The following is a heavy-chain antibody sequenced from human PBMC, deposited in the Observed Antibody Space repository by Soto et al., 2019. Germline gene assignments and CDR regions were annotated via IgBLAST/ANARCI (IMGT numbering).Heavy chain of an antibody. J-gene: IGHJ4*02. V-gene: IGHV3-23*01. CDR2: MSGSGGAT. CDR3: AKAQEASGNVNSYFDS. D-gene: IGHD2-15*01. Sequence: GSLRLSCAASGFTFSSYAMSWVRQAPGRGLEWVSVMSGSGGATYYADSVKGRFTTSRDSSTNTVYLQMYSLRADDTGVYYCAKAQEASGNVNSYFDSWGQGTQVTVSS. CDR1: GFTFSSYA.